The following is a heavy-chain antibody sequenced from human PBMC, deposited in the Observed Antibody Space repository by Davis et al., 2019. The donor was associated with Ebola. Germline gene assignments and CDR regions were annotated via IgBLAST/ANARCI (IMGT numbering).Heavy chain of an antibody. J-gene: IGHJ4*02. Sequence: MPSETLSLTCTVSGGSITNNYWTWIRQPPGKGLEWIGEINHSGSTNYNPSLKSRVTISVDTSKNQFSLKLSSVTAADTAVYYCAALSGSYVGVNYWGQGTLVTVSS. CDR1: GGSITNNY. CDR3: AALSGSYVGVNY. V-gene: IGHV4-34*01. D-gene: IGHD1-26*01. CDR2: INHSGST.